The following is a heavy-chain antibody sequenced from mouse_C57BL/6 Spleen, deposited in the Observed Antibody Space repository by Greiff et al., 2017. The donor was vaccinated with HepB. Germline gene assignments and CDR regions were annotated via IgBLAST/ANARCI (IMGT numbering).Heavy chain of an antibody. V-gene: IGHV1-69*01. D-gene: IGHD4-1*01. CDR3: ARSWGGYWYFDV. CDR1: GYTFTSYW. Sequence: VQLQQPGAELVMPGASVKLSCKASGYTFTSYWMHWVKQRPGQGLEWIGEIDPSDSYTNYNQKFKGKSTLTVDKSSSTAYMQLSSLTSEDSAVYYCARSWGGYWYFDVWGTGTTVTVSS. CDR2: IDPSDSYT. J-gene: IGHJ1*03.